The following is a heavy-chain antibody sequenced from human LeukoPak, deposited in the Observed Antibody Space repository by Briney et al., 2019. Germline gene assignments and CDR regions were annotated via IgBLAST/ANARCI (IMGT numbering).Heavy chain of an antibody. V-gene: IGHV4-30-4*07. J-gene: IGHJ4*02. CDR2: IYYSGST. D-gene: IGHD6-19*01. CDR1: GGSISSGGYS. Sequence: SETLSLTCAVSGGSISSGGYSWSWIRQPPGKGLEWIGYIYYSGSTYYNPSLKSRATISVDTSKNQFSLKLSSVTAADTAMYYCARGTLYRGWSYYLDFWGQGSQVTVSS. CDR3: ARGTLYRGWSYYLDF.